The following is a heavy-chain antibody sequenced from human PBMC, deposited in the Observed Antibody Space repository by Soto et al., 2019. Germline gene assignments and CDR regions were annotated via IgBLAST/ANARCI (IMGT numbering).Heavy chain of an antibody. D-gene: IGHD2-2*01. CDR2: IYSGGST. J-gene: IGHJ6*02. CDR3: ARGLRVPAAIVYGSMDV. V-gene: IGHV3-53*01. Sequence: GGSLRLSCAASWFTVSSNYMSWVRQAPGKGLEWVSVIYSGGSTYYADSVKVRFTISRDNSKNTLYLQMNSLRAEDTAVYYCARGLRVPAAIVYGSMDVWGQGTTVTVSS. CDR1: WFTVSSNY.